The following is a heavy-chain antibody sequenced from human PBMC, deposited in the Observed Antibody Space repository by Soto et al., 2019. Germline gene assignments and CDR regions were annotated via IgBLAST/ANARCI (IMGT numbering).Heavy chain of an antibody. V-gene: IGHV3-66*01. CDR2: IYSGSNT. Sequence: EVQLVESGGDLVQPGRSLRLSCAASGFLVSSNYMSWVRQAPGKGLEWVSVIYSGSNTHYADSVKGRFTISRDNSKNTLYLQMNSLRGEDTAVYYCARGYRVEGTYGAGAFFDYWGQGTLVTVSS. D-gene: IGHD1-7*01. CDR3: ARGYRVEGTYGAGAFFDY. J-gene: IGHJ4*02. CDR1: GFLVSSNY.